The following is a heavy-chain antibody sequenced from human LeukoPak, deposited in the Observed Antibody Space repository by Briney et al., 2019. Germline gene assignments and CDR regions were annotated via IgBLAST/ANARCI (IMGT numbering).Heavy chain of an antibody. CDR1: GYTFTSYG. Sequence: ASVKVSCKASGYTFTSYGISWVRQAPGQGLEWMGWISAYNGNTNYAQKLQGRVTMTTDTSTSTAYMELRSLRSDDTAVYYCARDPVKGMSDYYYYHMDVWGKGTTVTISS. J-gene: IGHJ6*03. CDR3: ARDPVKGMSDYYYYHMDV. V-gene: IGHV1-18*01. CDR2: ISAYNGNT. D-gene: IGHD6-19*01.